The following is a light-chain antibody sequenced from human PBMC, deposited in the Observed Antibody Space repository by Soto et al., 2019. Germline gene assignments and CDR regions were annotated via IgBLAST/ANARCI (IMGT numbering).Light chain of an antibody. CDR3: QQSYTTPWT. Sequence: DIQMTQSPYSLSASVGDRVTITCRASQSIGNYLNWYQQRPGEAPKFLINAVSTLQSGVPSRFSGSGSGIDFTLTISSLQPEDFASYYCQQSYTTPWTFGQGTKVEI. CDR2: AVS. V-gene: IGKV1-39*01. CDR1: QSIGNY. J-gene: IGKJ1*01.